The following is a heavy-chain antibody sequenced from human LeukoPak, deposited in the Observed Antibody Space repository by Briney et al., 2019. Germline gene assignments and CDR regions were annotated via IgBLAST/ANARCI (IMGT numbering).Heavy chain of an antibody. D-gene: IGHD3-22*01. CDR2: ISYDGSNK. Sequence: GGSLRLSCAASGFTFSSYAMHWVRQAPGKGLEWVAVISYDGSNKYQADSVKGRLTISRERSKHKLYLQTNRQTVEETAVYYCARDLYYDNSGGMGYWGQGTLVTVSS. V-gene: IGHV3-30*04. CDR3: ARDLYYDNSGGMGY. CDR1: GFTFSSYA. J-gene: IGHJ4*02.